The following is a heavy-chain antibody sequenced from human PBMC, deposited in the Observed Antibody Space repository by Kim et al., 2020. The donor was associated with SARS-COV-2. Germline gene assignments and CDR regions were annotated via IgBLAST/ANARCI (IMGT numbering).Heavy chain of an antibody. D-gene: IGHD1-1*01. CDR2: IYYTGST. CDR3: ARARYLLFHFDS. J-gene: IGHJ4*02. CDR1: GGSIRTYY. V-gene: IGHV4-59*01. Sequence: SETLSLTCTVSGGSIRTYYWTWLRQPPGKGLEWIGYIYYTGSTDYNPSLSSRVTMSVDTAKNQFSLKVASVTAADTAGYFCARARYLLFHFDSWGQGTLV.